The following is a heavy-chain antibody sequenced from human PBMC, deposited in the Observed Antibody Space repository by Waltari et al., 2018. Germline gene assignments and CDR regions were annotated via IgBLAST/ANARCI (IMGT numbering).Heavy chain of an antibody. V-gene: IGHV3-48*01. Sequence: EIQLVQSGGGLVQPGGSLRLSCAASGFNIDDHSRNWVRRAPGKGLEWVSYITGTSRTKFYADSVRGRFTISRDNAKNSLYLQMNSLRADDTAVYFCARPVRISGNYGLDVWGQGTTVIVSS. CDR1: GFNIDDHS. J-gene: IGHJ6*02. CDR3: ARPVRISGNYGLDV. CDR2: ITGTSRTK.